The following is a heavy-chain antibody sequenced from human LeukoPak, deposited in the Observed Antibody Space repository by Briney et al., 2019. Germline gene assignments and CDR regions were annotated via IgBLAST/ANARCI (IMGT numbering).Heavy chain of an antibody. D-gene: IGHD6-13*01. J-gene: IGHJ3*02. CDR3: ARDKLVRDAFDI. CDR2: IYYSGST. Sequence: SETLSLTCTVSGGSISSSSYYWGWIRQPPGKGLEWIGYIYYSGSTYYNPSLKSRVTISVDTSKNQFSLKLSSVTAADTAVYYCARDKLVRDAFDIWGQGTMVTVSS. V-gene: IGHV4-30-4*08. CDR1: GGSISSSSYY.